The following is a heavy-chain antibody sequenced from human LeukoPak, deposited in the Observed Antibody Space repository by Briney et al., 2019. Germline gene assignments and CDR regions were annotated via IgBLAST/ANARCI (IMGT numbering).Heavy chain of an antibody. D-gene: IGHD3-16*02. CDR3: GRHDSFIPF. Sequence: GSLRLSLAASGFTLNHHAQNWGRQAAGKGLEWVSSISDTGRRTYYTDSVKGRFTISRDDSKKAVYLEMSTLRVEDTAIYFCGRHDSFIPFWGQGTLVTVSS. J-gene: IGHJ4*02. CDR2: ISDTGRRT. V-gene: IGHV3-23*01. CDR1: GFTLNHHA.